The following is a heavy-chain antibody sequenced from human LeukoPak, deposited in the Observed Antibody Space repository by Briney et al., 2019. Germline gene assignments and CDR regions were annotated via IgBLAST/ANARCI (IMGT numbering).Heavy chain of an antibody. Sequence: GGSLRLSCAASGFPFSSYSMNWVRQAPGKGLEWVSSISSSSSYIYYADSVKGRFTISRDNAKNSLYLQMNSLRAEDTAMYYCATAPYSSGWTAYYFDYWGQGTLVTVSS. J-gene: IGHJ4*02. V-gene: IGHV3-21*01. CDR3: ATAPYSSGWTAYYFDY. CDR1: GFPFSSYS. D-gene: IGHD6-19*01. CDR2: ISSSSSYI.